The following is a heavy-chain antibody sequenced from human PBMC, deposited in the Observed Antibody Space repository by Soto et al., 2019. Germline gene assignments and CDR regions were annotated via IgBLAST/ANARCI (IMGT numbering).Heavy chain of an antibody. CDR3: AKGSPYSSSSFGYYGMDV. V-gene: IGHV3-23*01. CDR2: ISGSGGST. J-gene: IGHJ6*02. CDR1: GFTFSNYA. D-gene: IGHD6-13*01. Sequence: EVQLLESGGGLVEPGGSLRLSCAASGFTFSNYAMNWVRQAPGKGLEWVSAISGSGGSTYYADSVKGRFTISRDNSKNTLYLQMNSLRAEDTAVSYCAKGSPYSSSSFGYYGMDVWGQGTTVTVSS.